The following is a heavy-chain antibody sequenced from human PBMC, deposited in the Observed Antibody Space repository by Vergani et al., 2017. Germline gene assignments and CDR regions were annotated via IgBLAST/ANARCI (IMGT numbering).Heavy chain of an antibody. CDR1: GFTSSYYG. Sequence: QVHLVEAGGGVVQPGRSLRLSCVVSGFTSSYYGMHLVRQAPGKRLEWVAVISYDGTQKYYADSVKGRFTISRDNSKSTLYLQMNSLRTEDTAVYYCATKSCCTTGCQIGYFREWGQGTLVPVSS. D-gene: IGHD1-1*01. CDR3: ATKSCCTTGCQIGYFRE. J-gene: IGHJ1*01. V-gene: IGHV3-30*03. CDR2: ISYDGTQK.